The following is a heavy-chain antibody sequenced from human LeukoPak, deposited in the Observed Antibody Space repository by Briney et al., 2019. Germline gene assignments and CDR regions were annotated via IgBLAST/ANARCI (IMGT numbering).Heavy chain of an antibody. CDR2: ISGSGGST. CDR1: GFTFSSYA. Sequence: PGGSLTLSCAASGFTFSSYAMSWVRQAPGKGLEWVSAISGSGGSTYYADSVKGRFTISRDNSKNTLYLQMNSLRAEDTAVYYCAKAPWGSGWLYFDYWGQGTLVTVSS. J-gene: IGHJ4*02. V-gene: IGHV3-23*01. CDR3: AKAPWGSGWLYFDY. D-gene: IGHD6-19*01.